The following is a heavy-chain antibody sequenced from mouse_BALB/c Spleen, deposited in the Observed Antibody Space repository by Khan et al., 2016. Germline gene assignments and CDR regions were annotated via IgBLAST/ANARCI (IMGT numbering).Heavy chain of an antibody. CDR3: ARYRYYYGSSRYFDV. V-gene: IGHV9-3-1*01. J-gene: IGHJ1*01. D-gene: IGHD1-1*01. Sequence: QIQLVQSGPELKKPGKTVKISCKASGYTFTNYGMNWVMQASGKGLKWMGWINTSSGESTYAADFKGRFALSLETSANTAYFQIHTLKNEDTATYFCARYRYYYGSSRYFDVWGAGTTVTVSS. CDR1: GYTFTNYG. CDR2: INTSSGES.